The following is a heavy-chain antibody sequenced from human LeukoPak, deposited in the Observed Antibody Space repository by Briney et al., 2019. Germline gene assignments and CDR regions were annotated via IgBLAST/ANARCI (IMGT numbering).Heavy chain of an antibody. CDR1: GFTFTSSA. Sequence: SVKVSCKATGFTFTSSAMQWVRQARGQRLEWIGWIVVGSGNTNYAQKFQERVTITRDMSTSTAYMELSSLRSEDTAVYYRAHYDFWSGYYIPDYWGQGTLVTVSS. CDR3: AHYDFWSGYYIPDY. V-gene: IGHV1-58*02. CDR2: IVVGSGNT. J-gene: IGHJ4*02. D-gene: IGHD3-3*01.